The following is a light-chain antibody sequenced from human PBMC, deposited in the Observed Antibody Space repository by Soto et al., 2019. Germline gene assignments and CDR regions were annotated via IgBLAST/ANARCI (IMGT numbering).Light chain of an antibody. CDR1: QTISSW. CDR2: HAS. V-gene: IGKV1-5*01. J-gene: IGKJ1*01. Sequence: DIQMTQSASTLSASVCDRVTITCLASQTISSWLAWYQQKPGKAPKLLIYHASSLESGVPSRFSGSGSGTEFTLTISSLQPDDFATYFCQQYNLYPETFGQGTKVDIK. CDR3: QQYNLYPET.